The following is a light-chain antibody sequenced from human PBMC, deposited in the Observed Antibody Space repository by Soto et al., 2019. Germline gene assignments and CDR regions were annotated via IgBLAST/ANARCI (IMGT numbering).Light chain of an antibody. CDR1: QSVSSN. CDR3: QQYSNWPPAIT. J-gene: IGKJ5*01. Sequence: EIVMTQSPATPSVSPGERATLSCRASQSVSSNLAWYQQKPGQAPRLLIYDASNRATGIPARFSGSGSGTDFTLNISSLQSEDVALYYCQQYSNWPPAITFGQGTRLEIK. CDR2: DAS. V-gene: IGKV3D-15*01.